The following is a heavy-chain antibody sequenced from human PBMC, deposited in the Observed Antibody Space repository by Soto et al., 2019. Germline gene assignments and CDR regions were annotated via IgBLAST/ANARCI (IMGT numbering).Heavy chain of an antibody. CDR2: IGTAGDT. D-gene: IGHD3-3*01. J-gene: IGHJ5*02. V-gene: IGHV3-13*01. CDR1: GFTFSSYD. CDR3: ARESYDFWSGYYHHWFDP. Sequence: GGSLRLSCAASGFTFSSYDMHWVRQATGKGLEWVSAIGTAGDTYYPGSVKGRFTIPRENAKNSLYLQMNSLRAEDTAVYYCARESYDFWSGYYHHWFDPWGQGTLVTVSS.